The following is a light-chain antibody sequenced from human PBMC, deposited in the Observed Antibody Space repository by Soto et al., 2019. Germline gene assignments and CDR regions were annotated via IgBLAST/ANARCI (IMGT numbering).Light chain of an antibody. CDR1: QSISYW. V-gene: IGKV1-5*03. CDR3: QQNNRYPYT. Sequence: DIQMTQSPSTLSASVGDRVTITCRASQSISYWLAWYQQKPGKAPKLLIYKASSLQSGVPARFSGSGSGTEFTLTISSLQPADFATYYCQQNNRYPYTFGQGTKLEIK. CDR2: KAS. J-gene: IGKJ2*01.